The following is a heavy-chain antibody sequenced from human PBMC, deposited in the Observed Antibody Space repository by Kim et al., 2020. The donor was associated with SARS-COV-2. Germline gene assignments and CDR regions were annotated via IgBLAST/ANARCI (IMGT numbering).Heavy chain of an antibody. CDR2: ISSSSSTI. CDR1: GFTFSSYS. Sequence: GGSLRLSCAASGFTFSSYSMNWVRQAPGKGLEWVSYISSSSSTIYYADPVKGRFTISRDNAKNSLYLQMNSRRAEDTAVYYCARGDSSSSEVSSSWGGDYCGQGTLVTVSS. J-gene: IGHJ4*02. D-gene: IGHD6-6*01. V-gene: IGHV3-48*04. CDR3: ARGDSSSSEVSSSWGGDY.